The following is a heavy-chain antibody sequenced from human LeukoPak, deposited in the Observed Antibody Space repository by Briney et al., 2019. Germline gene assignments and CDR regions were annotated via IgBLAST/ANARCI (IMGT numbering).Heavy chain of an antibody. J-gene: IGHJ6*03. V-gene: IGHV4-38-2*01. D-gene: IGHD1-14*01. CDR1: GYSISSGYY. Sequence: SETLSLTCAVSGYSISSGYYWGWVRQPPGKGLEWIGSIYHSGSTYYNPSLKSRVTISVDTSKNQFSLKLSSVTAADTAVYYCARKPNAPYYYYYMDVWGKGTTVTVSS. CDR3: ARKPNAPYYYYYMDV. CDR2: IYHSGST.